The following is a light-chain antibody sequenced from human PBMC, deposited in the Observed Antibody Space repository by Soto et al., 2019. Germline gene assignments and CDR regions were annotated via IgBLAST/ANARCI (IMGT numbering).Light chain of an antibody. CDR1: QSIRSSY. Sequence: IVLTQSPGTLSLSPGESATLSCRASQSIRSSYVAWYQQKPGQAPRLLIYAASARATGLPDRFSGSGSGTDFTLTFSRLEPEDFAMYYCHCQDFGNSAVYSFGQGIKLEI. J-gene: IGKJ2*01. CDR3: HCQDFGNSAVYS. CDR2: AAS. V-gene: IGKV3-20*01.